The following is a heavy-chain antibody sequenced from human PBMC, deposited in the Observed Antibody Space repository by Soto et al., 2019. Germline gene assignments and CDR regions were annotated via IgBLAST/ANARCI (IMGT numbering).Heavy chain of an antibody. D-gene: IGHD5-12*01. J-gene: IGHJ4*02. Sequence: QLQLQESGSGLVKPSQTLSLTCAVSGGSISSGGYSWSWIRQPPGKGLEWIGYIYHSGSTYYNPSLRRRVTISVDRSKNQCSLKLSSVTAADTAVDYCAAGGGLPRYYWGQGTLVTVSS. V-gene: IGHV4-30-2*01. CDR3: AAGGGLPRYY. CDR1: GGSISSGGYS. CDR2: IYHSGST.